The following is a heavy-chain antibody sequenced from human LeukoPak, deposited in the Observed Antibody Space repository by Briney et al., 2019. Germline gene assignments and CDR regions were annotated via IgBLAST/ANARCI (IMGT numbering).Heavy chain of an antibody. CDR3: ARGLAYDFWSGYFDY. V-gene: IGHV1-2*02. D-gene: IGHD3-3*01. CDR2: INPNSGGT. CDR1: GYTFTGYY. Sequence: ASVKVSCKASGYTFTGYYMHWVRQAPGQGLEWMGWINPNSGGTNYAQKFQGRVTMTRDTSISTAYMELSRLRSDDTAVYYCARGLAYDFWSGYFDYWGQGTLVTVSS. J-gene: IGHJ4*02.